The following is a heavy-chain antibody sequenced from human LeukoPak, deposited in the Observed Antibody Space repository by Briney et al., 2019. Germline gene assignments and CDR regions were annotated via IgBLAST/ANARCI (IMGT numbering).Heavy chain of an antibody. J-gene: IGHJ4*02. CDR2: IYSGGST. D-gene: IGHD4/OR15-4a*01. Sequence: PGGSLRLSCAASGFTFSSYAMSWVRQAPGKGLEWVSVIYSGGSTYYADSVKGRFTISRDNSKNTLYLQMNSLRAEDTAVYYCARELKGYYFDYWGQGTLVTVSS. CDR3: ARELKGYYFDY. V-gene: IGHV3-53*01. CDR1: GFTFSSYA.